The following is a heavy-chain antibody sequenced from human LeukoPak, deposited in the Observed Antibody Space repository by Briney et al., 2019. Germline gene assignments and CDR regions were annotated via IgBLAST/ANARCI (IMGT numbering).Heavy chain of an antibody. CDR3: AREHWLSESYYGLDV. D-gene: IGHD3-9*01. Sequence: GASVKVSCKASGYTFTSYYIHWVRQAAGQGLEWMGLINPSVGGTIYAQNFQGRVTMTGDTSTCTVYMELSSLRSEDTAVYYCAREHWLSESYYGLDVWGQGTTVTVSS. V-gene: IGHV1-46*01. J-gene: IGHJ6*02. CDR2: INPSVGGT. CDR1: GYTFTSYY.